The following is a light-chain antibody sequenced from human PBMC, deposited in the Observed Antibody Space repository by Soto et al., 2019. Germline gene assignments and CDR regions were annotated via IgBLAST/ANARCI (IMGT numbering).Light chain of an antibody. J-gene: IGKJ4*01. CDR3: LQLNSYPLT. Sequence: DIPLTQSPSFLSASVGDRVTITCRASQGISSYLAWYQQKPGKAPKLLIYAASTLQSGVPSRFSGGGSATEFTLTISSLQPEDFATYYCLQLNSYPLTFGGGTKVEIK. CDR2: AAS. V-gene: IGKV1-9*01. CDR1: QGISSY.